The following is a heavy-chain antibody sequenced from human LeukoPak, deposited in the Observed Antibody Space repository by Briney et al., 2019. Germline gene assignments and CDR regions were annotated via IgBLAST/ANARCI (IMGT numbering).Heavy chain of an antibody. D-gene: IGHD1-7*01. V-gene: IGHV4-59*01. CDR2: IYYSGST. J-gene: IGHJ5*02. CDR3: ARRVSVTGTTWFDP. Sequence: SSETLSLTCTVSGGSISSYYWSWIRQPPGKGLEWIGYIYYSGSTNYNPSLKSRVTISVDTSKNQFSLKLSSVTAADTAVYYCARRVSVTGTTWFDPWGQGTLVTVSS. CDR1: GGSISSYY.